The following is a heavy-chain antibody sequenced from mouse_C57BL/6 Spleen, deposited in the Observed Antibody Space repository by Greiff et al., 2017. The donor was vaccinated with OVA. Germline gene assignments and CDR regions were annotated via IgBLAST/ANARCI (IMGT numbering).Heavy chain of an antibody. J-gene: IGHJ4*01. CDR1: GYSITSGYY. D-gene: IGHD1-1*01. V-gene: IGHV3-6*01. CDR3: ARGSVGSGMDY. Sequence: EVQLQASGPGLVKPSPSLSLTCSVTGYSITSGYYWNWIRQFPGNKLEWMGYISYDGSNNYNPSLKNRISITRDTSKNQFFLKLNSVTTEDTATYYCARGSVGSGMDYWGQGTSVTVSS. CDR2: ISYDGSN.